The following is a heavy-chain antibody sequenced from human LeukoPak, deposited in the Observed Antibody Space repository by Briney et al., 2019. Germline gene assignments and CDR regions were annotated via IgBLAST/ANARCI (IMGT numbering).Heavy chain of an antibody. CDR2: ISGSGGST. D-gene: IGHD6-19*01. Sequence: GGSLRLSCAASGFTFSSYAMSSVPRAPGQGLEWVSAISGSGGSTYYADSVKGRFTISRDNSKTTLYLQLNSLRAEDTAVYYCAKPGAPGGGWYFDYWGQGTLVTVSS. V-gene: IGHV3-23*01. CDR3: AKPGAPGGGWYFDY. J-gene: IGHJ4*02. CDR1: GFTFSSYA.